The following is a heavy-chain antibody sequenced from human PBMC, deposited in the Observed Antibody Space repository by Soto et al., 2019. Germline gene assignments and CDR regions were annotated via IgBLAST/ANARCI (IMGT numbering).Heavy chain of an antibody. J-gene: IGHJ4*02. CDR1: SESISSSCYY. Sequence: SETLSLRWIVSSESISSSCYYWVWIRQPQGKGLEWIGSIFYSGRSYYNPSFKSRVTISIDTSKNKFSLKLSSVTATDTDVYYCARQRTTVVTQAYFDHWGQGPLVTVSS. V-gene: IGHV4-39*01. D-gene: IGHD2-21*02. CDR3: ARQRTTVVTQAYFDH. CDR2: IFYSGRS.